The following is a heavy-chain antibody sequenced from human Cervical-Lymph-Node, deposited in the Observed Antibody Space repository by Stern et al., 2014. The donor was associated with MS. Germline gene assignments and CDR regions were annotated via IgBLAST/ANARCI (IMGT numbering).Heavy chain of an antibody. CDR3: ASAYRAS. Sequence: EVQLVESGGGIVQPGGSLMISCVASGFNFRTYWMHWVRQGPGTGLEGVSRINGDGTVSTYADSVRGRFTISRNNANNTMSLQLDNLRVEDTAIYYCASAYRASWGQGTLVTVST. CDR1: GFNFRTYW. CDR2: INGDGTVS. D-gene: IGHD1-1*01. V-gene: IGHV3-74*02. J-gene: IGHJ4*02.